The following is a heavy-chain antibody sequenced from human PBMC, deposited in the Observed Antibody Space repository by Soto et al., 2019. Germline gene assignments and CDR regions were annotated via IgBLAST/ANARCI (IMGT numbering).Heavy chain of an antibody. CDR2: IIPIFGTA. Sequence: SVKVSCKASGGTFSSYAISWVRQAPGQGLEWTGGIIPIFGTANYAQKFQGRVTITADKSTSTAYMELSSLRSEDTAVYYCARALRYFDWLPWFDPWGQGTLVTVSS. V-gene: IGHV1-69*06. CDR1: GGTFSSYA. J-gene: IGHJ5*02. CDR3: ARALRYFDWLPWFDP. D-gene: IGHD3-9*01.